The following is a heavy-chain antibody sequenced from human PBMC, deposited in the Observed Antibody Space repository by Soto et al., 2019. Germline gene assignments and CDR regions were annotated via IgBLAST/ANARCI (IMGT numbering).Heavy chain of an antibody. V-gene: IGHV4-30-2*01. CDR3: VRRSPEDAFDI. CDR2: IYEGGNT. J-gene: IGHJ3*02. Sequence: SETLSLTCAVSGGSIISDGYSWSWIRQPPGKGLQWIGQIYEGGNTYYTPSLESRVAISTDKSKNQFSLRLSSVTAADKAVYYCVRRSPEDAFDIWGQGTMVTVSS. CDR1: GGSIISDGYS.